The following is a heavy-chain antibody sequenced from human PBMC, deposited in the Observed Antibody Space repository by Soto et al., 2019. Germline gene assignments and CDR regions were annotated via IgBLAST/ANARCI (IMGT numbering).Heavy chain of an antibody. CDR3: ARALAAAGKNWFDP. J-gene: IGHJ5*02. Sequence: GGSLRLSCAASGFTFSSYDMHWVRQATGKGLEWVSAIGTAGDTYYPGSEKGRFTISRENAKNSLYLQMNSLRAEDTAVYYCARALAAAGKNWFDPWGQGTLVTVSS. CDR1: GFTFSSYD. V-gene: IGHV3-13*01. CDR2: IGTAGDT. D-gene: IGHD6-13*01.